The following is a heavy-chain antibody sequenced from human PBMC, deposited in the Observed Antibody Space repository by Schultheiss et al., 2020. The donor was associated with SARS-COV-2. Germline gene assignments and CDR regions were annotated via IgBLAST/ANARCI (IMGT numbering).Heavy chain of an antibody. Sequence: GESLKISCAASGFTFSSYWMSWVRQAPGKGLGWVANIKQDGSEKYYVDSVKGRFTISRDNAKNSLYLQMNSLRAEDTAVYYCARGDMIVVDLNAFDIWGQGTMVTVSS. D-gene: IGHD3-22*01. CDR3: ARGDMIVVDLNAFDI. J-gene: IGHJ3*02. CDR2: IKQDGSEK. CDR1: GFTFSSYW. V-gene: IGHV3-7*03.